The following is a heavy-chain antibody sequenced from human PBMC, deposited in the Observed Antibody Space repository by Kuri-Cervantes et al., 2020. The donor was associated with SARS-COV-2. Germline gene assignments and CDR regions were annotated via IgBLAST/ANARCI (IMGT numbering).Heavy chain of an antibody. V-gene: IGHV4-59*01. Sequence: SETLSLTCTVSGGSISSYYWSWIRQPPGKGLEWIGYIYYSGSTNYNPSLKSRVTISVYTSKNQFSLKLSSVTAADTAVYYCARGDCSGGSCYGMDVWGQGTTVTVSS. J-gene: IGHJ6*02. CDR2: IYYSGST. CDR3: ARGDCSGGSCYGMDV. D-gene: IGHD2-15*01. CDR1: GGSISSYY.